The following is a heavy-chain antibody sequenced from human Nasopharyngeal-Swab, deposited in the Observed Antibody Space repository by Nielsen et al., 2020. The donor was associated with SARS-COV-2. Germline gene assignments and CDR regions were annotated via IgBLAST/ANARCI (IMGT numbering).Heavy chain of an antibody. V-gene: IGHV3-23*01. Sequence: GGSLRLSCAASEFSFSTYGMSWVRQAAGRGLEWVSTITNTGTSRYYADSVRGRFTISRDNSKNTTYLQMNSLRVEDTAIYYCAKRGSGGLFDYWGQGTLVTVSS. CDR2: ITNTGTSR. D-gene: IGHD3-10*01. J-gene: IGHJ4*02. CDR3: AKRGSGGLFDY. CDR1: EFSFSTYG.